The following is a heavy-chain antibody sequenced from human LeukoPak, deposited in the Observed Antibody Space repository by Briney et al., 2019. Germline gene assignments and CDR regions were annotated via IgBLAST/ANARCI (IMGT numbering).Heavy chain of an antibody. D-gene: IGHD3-22*01. CDR1: GGSISSYY. Sequence: SETLSLTCTVSGGSISSYYWSWIRQPAGKGLEWIGRTYTSGSTNYNPSLKSRVTMSVDMSKNQFSLRLSSVTAADTAVYYCARVMTTYYYYYMDVWGKGTTVTISS. V-gene: IGHV4-4*07. CDR2: TYTSGST. J-gene: IGHJ6*03. CDR3: ARVMTTYYYYYMDV.